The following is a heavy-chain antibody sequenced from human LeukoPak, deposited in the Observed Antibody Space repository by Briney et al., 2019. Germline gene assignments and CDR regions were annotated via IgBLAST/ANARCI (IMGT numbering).Heavy chain of an antibody. V-gene: IGHV3-23*01. D-gene: IGHD3-3*01. CDR2: ISGSGGST. CDR1: GFTFSSYA. J-gene: IGHJ6*03. CDR3: ANSPSSRITIFGVVIIYMDV. Sequence: GGSLRLSCAASGFTFSSYAMSWVRQAPGKGLEWVSAISGSGGSTYYADSVKGRFTIPRDNSKNTLYLQMNSLRAEDTAVYYCANSPSSRITIFGVVIIYMDVWGKGTTVTVSS.